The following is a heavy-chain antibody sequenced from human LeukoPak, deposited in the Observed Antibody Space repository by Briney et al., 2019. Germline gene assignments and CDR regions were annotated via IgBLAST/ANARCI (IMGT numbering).Heavy chain of an antibody. Sequence: PGGSLRLSCAASGFTFSNAWMSWIRQPPGKGLEWIGEISHSGSTNYNPSLKSRVTISIDTSKNQFSLKLSSVTAADTAVYYCARLYSRFYYYYMDVWGKGTTVTISS. CDR2: ISHSGST. J-gene: IGHJ6*03. V-gene: IGHV4-34*01. CDR1: GFTFSNAW. CDR3: ARLYSRFYYYYMDV. D-gene: IGHD1-14*01.